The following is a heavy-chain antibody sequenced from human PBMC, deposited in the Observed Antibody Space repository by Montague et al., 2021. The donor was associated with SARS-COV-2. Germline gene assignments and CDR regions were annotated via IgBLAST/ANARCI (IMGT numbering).Heavy chain of an antibody. CDR2: ISYDGCNK. D-gene: IGHD2-15*01. J-gene: IGHJ5*02. Sequence: SLRLSCAASGFTFSSYGMHWVRQAPGKGLEWVAVISYDGCNKYYADSVKGRFTISRDNSKNTLYLQMNSLRAEDTAVYYCARGSSVIDIVVVVAAGFDPWGQGTLVTVSS. CDR3: ARGSSVIDIVVVVAAGFDP. CDR1: GFTFSSYG. V-gene: IGHV3-30*03.